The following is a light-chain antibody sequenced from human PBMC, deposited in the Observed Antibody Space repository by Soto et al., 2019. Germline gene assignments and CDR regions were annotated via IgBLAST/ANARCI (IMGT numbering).Light chain of an antibody. CDR3: AAWDDSLNGYV. CDR2: KNN. CDR1: SSNIGSNT. J-gene: IGLJ1*01. Sequence: QSVLTQPPSASGAPGQTVTISCSGSSSNIGSNTVNWYQQLPGTAPKLLIYKNNQRPSGVPDRFSGSKSGTSASLAISGLQSEDGADYYCAAWDDSLNGYVFGTGTKVTVL. V-gene: IGLV1-44*01.